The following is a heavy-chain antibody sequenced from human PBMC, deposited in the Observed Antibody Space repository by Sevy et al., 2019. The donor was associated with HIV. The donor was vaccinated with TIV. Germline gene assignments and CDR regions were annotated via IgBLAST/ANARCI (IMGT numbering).Heavy chain of an antibody. D-gene: IGHD2-2*01. V-gene: IGHV1-69*13. CDR3: ATYNEVVPAQSDYYYGMDV. Sequence: ASVKVSCKASGGTFSSYAISWVRQAPGQGLEWMGGIISIFGTANYAQKLQGRVTITADESTSTAYMELSSLGSEDTAANYSATYNEVVPAQSDYYYGMDVWGQGTTVTVSS. J-gene: IGHJ6*02. CDR1: GGTFSSYA. CDR2: IISIFGTA.